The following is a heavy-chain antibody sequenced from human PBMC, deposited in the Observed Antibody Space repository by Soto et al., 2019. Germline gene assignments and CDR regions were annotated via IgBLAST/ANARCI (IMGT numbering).Heavy chain of an antibody. Sequence: PSETLSLTCAVSGGSISSGGYSWSWIRQPPGKGLEWIGYIYHSGSTYYNPSLKSRVTISVDRSKNQFSLKLSSVTAADTAVYYCARLYLGSYYYFDYWGQGTLVTVSS. V-gene: IGHV4-30-2*01. CDR2: IYHSGST. J-gene: IGHJ4*02. CDR3: ARLYLGSYYYFDY. CDR1: GGSISSGGYS. D-gene: IGHD1-26*01.